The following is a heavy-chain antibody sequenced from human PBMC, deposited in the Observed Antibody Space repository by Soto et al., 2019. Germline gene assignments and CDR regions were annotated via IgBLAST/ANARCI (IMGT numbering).Heavy chain of an antibody. V-gene: IGHV3-30-3*01. CDR3: ARAGGYGSGSYYGNYYYYGMDV. J-gene: IGHJ6*02. Sequence: PGGSLRLSCAASGFTFSSYAMHWVRQAPGKGLEWVAVISYDGSNKYYADSVKGRFTISRDNSKNTLYLQMNSLRAEDMAVYYCARAGGYGSGSYYGNYYYYGMDVWGQGTTVTVSS. CDR1: GFTFSSYA. D-gene: IGHD3-10*01. CDR2: ISYDGSNK.